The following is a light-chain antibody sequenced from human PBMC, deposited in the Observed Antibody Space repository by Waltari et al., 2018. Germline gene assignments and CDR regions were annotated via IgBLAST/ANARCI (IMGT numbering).Light chain of an antibody. CDR3: CSFTRTSTWV. Sequence: QSALTQPASVSGSPGQSITISCTGTNGDIGNYNYVSWYQQHPAKAPKPMIYEVNNRPSGVSRRFSGSKSGNTASLTISGLQAEDEADYYCCSFTRTSTWVFGGGTKLTVL. CDR1: NGDIGNYNY. J-gene: IGLJ3*02. CDR2: EVN. V-gene: IGLV2-14*01.